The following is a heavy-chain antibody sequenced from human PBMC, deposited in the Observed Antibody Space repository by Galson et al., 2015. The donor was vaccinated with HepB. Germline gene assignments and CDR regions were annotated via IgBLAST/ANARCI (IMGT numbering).Heavy chain of an antibody. V-gene: IGHV5-51*01. CDR1: GYSFTSFW. CDR3: GKRAYDSSLMRANWFDP. CDR2: IHPGDSDA. J-gene: IGHJ5*02. Sequence: QSGAEVKQPGESLKISCKGFGYSFTSFWIGWVRQLPGKGLEWVGIIHPGDSDALYSPSLQGHVSISADISINTVYLQWSSLKASDSAMYYCGKRAYDSSLMRANWFDPWGQGTQVTVSS. D-gene: IGHD3-22*01.